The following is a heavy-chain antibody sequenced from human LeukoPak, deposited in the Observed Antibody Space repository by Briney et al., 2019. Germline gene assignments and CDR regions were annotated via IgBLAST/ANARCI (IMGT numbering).Heavy chain of an antibody. Sequence: GGSLRLSCAASGLTFDDYAMHWVRQAPWKGLEWVSLMSGDGGSTHYADSVKGRFTISRDNSKNSLYLQMNSLRTEYTALYYCAKDILGGAYDFWSGYYTGNNPYYFDYWGQGTLVTVSS. CDR1: GLTFDDYA. D-gene: IGHD3-3*01. V-gene: IGHV3-43*02. CDR2: MSGDGGST. J-gene: IGHJ4*02. CDR3: AKDILGGAYDFWSGYYTGNNPYYFDY.